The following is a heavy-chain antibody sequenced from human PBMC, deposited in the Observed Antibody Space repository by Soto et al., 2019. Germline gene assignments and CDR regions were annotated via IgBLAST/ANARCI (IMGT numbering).Heavy chain of an antibody. CDR1: GYTFTSYD. D-gene: IGHD6-19*01. V-gene: IGHV1-8*01. J-gene: IGHJ6*02. Sequence: ASVKVSCKASGYTFTSYDINWVRQATGQGLEWMGWMNPNSGNTGYAQKFQGRVTMTRNTSISTAYMELRSLRSEDTAVYYCARQWSQAVENYYYYGMDVWGQGSMVTVSS. CDR2: MNPNSGNT. CDR3: ARQWSQAVENYYYYGMDV.